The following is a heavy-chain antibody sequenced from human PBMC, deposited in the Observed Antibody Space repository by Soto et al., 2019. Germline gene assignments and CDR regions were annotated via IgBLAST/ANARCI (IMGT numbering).Heavy chain of an antibody. Sequence: QVQLQESGPGLVKPSQTLSLTCTVSGGSINSGVYCWSWIRQHPGKGLDWIGCISYGGSTSYNPSLKSRVTISVDTSKNQFSLKLTSVTDADTAVYYCSRGILVWGQGALITVSS. CDR1: GGSINSGVYC. V-gene: IGHV4-31*03. CDR3: SRGILV. D-gene: IGHD5-18*01. J-gene: IGHJ4*02. CDR2: ISYGGST.